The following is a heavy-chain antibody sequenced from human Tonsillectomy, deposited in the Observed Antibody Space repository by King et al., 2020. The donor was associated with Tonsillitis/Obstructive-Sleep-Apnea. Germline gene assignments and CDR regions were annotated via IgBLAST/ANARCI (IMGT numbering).Heavy chain of an antibody. CDR3: ARSRGLDAFDI. D-gene: IGHD3-22*01. V-gene: IGHV4-59*01. J-gene: IGHJ3*02. CDR2: IYDSRRT. CDR1: GGSISSYY. Sequence: PLQESGPGLVKPSETLSLTCTVSGGSISSYYWSWIRQPPGKGLEWIGYIYDSRRTNYNPSLKSRVTISVDTSKNLFSLKLSSVTAADTAMYYCARSRGLDAFDIWGLGTMVTVSS.